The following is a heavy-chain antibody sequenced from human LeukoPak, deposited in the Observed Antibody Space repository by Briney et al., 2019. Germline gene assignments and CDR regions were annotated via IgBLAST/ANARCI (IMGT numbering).Heavy chain of an antibody. D-gene: IGHD3-10*01. CDR1: GYTFTDYY. CDR3: ARKYASGTYPLDY. V-gene: IGHV1-2*02. CDR2: INPNTGAT. Sequence: ASVKVSCKASGYTFTDYYLHWVRQAPGQGLEWVGWINPNTGATSYAQKFQGRVTMTRDTSINTAYMDLSSLRSDDTAVYYCARKYASGTYPLDYWGQGTLVTVSS. J-gene: IGHJ4*02.